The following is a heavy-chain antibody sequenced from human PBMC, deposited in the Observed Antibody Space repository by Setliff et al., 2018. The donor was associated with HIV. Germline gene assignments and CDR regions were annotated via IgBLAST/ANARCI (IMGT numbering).Heavy chain of an antibody. Sequence: ASVKVSCKASGYTFASFGISWVRQAPGQGPEWVGWIGGDNGIPSYAQKLRDRATLTADTSTKTVFMELRSLRSDDTAVYYCARGMDDSRSSVWYYWGQGTLVTVSS. J-gene: IGHJ4*02. V-gene: IGHV1-18*01. CDR3: ARGMDDSRSSVWYY. D-gene: IGHD6-6*01. CDR2: IGGDNGIP. CDR1: GYTFASFG.